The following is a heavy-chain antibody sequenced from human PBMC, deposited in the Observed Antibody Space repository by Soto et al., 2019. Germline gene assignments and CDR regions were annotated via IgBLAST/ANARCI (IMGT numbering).Heavy chain of an antibody. J-gene: IGHJ3*02. V-gene: IGHV1-69*02. CDR1: GGTFSSYT. CDR2: IIPILGIA. Sequence: QVQLVQSGAEVKKPGSSVKVSCKASGGTFSSYTISWVRQAPGQGLEWMGRIIPILGIANYAQKFQGRVTITSDYSTSTAHMELSSLRSEDTAVYYCEAYCGGDCYTNDAFDIWGQGTMVTVSS. D-gene: IGHD2-21*02. CDR3: EAYCGGDCYTNDAFDI.